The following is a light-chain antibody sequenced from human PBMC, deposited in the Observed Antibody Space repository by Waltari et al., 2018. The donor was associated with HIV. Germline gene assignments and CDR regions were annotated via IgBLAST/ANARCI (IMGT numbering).Light chain of an antibody. J-gene: IGLJ1*01. CDR1: SSDVGGYPL. CDR2: DVT. V-gene: IGLV2-11*01. Sequence: QSALTQPHSVSGSPGQSVTISCTGTSSDVGGYPLVSWYQHHPGQAPKLVISDVTKRPSGVPDRFSGSKSGNTASLTISGLQAEDEADYYCCSYSGSGTLYVFGTGTEVTVL. CDR3: CSYSGSGTLYV.